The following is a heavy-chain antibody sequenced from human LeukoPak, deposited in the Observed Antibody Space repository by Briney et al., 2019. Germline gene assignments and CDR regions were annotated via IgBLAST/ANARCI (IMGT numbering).Heavy chain of an antibody. CDR3: ARGAGDCGGDCPRWFDP. Sequence: GGSPRLSCAPSRFTFSTYWMHWVRQTPGKRLVWVSRINADGTSTNYADSVKGRFTISRDNAKNTVDLQRNSLRGEDTAVYYCARGAGDCGGDCPRWFDPWGEGTLVSVS. J-gene: IGHJ5*02. V-gene: IGHV3-74*01. CDR2: INADGTST. D-gene: IGHD2-21*02. CDR1: RFTFSTYW.